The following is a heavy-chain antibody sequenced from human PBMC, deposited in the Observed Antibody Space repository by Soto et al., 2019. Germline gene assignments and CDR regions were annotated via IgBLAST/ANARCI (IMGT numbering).Heavy chain of an antibody. V-gene: IGHV4-4*02. CDR1: GGSISSNNW. CDR2: IYPTGNT. Sequence: QVQLQESGPGLVKPSGTLSLTCTISGGSISSNNWWSWVRQAPGKGLEWIGEIYPTGNTNYNPSLESRVTNSVDKSKNQFSLKLTSVTAADTAVYYCARDGNSTSGDLDYWGQGTLVTVSS. D-gene: IGHD2-2*01. J-gene: IGHJ4*02. CDR3: ARDGNSTSGDLDY.